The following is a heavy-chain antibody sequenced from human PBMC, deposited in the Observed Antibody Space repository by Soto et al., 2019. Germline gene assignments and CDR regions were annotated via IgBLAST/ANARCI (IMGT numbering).Heavy chain of an antibody. J-gene: IGHJ4*02. D-gene: IGHD5-12*01. CDR1: GFTVSSNY. V-gene: IGHV3-53*01. Sequence: PGGSLRLSCAASGFTVSSNYMSWVRQAPGKGLEWVSTIYSGGSTFYADPVKGRFTISRDNSKNTLYLHMNSLRDEDTAVYYCARLYILAGITRAFDSWGQGTLVTVSS. CDR3: ARLYILAGITRAFDS. CDR2: IYSGGST.